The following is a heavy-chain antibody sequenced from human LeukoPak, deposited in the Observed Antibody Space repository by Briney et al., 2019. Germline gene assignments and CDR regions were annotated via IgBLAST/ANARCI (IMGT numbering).Heavy chain of an antibody. CDR2: IYYSGST. V-gene: IGHV4-39*07. CDR1: GGSISSSSYY. D-gene: IGHD1-26*01. CDR3: ARESADHIKLHIVGATTGFDY. Sequence: PSETLSLTCTVSGGSISSSSYYWGWIRQPPGKGLEWIGSIYYSGSTYYNPSLKSRVTISVDTSKNQFSLKLSSVTAADTAVYYCARESADHIKLHIVGATTGFDYWGQGTLVTVSS. J-gene: IGHJ4*02.